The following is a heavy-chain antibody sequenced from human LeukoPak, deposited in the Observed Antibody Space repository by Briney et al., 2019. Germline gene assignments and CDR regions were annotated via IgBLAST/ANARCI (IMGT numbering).Heavy chain of an antibody. CDR3: TRDVYAASYYASAVGDFFDY. CDR2: IYYSGST. J-gene: IGHJ4*02. Sequence: SETLSLTCTLSCVSISSTTYWCGWIRQPPGKGLEWIGSIYYSGSTYYSPSLKSRVTVSVDTSKNQLSLKLSSVTAADTVLYYGTRDVYAASYYASAVGDFFDYWGQGTLVTVSS. D-gene: IGHD2/OR15-2a*01. V-gene: IGHV4-39*02. CDR1: CVSISSTTYW.